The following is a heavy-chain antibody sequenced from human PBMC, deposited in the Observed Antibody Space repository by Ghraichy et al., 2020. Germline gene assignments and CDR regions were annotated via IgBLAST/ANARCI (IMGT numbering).Heavy chain of an antibody. J-gene: IGHJ4*02. D-gene: IGHD3-16*01. CDR2: IKQDGSEK. CDR1: GFIFTNYW. Sequence: GGSLRLSCAASGFIFTNYWMSWVRQAPGKGLEWVANIKQDGSEKYYVESVKGRFTISRDNAKNSLSLQMNSLRAEDPAVYYCAAYYAYLWGSYGGSFDYWGQGTLVIVSS. V-gene: IGHV3-7*03. CDR3: AAYYAYLWGSYGGSFDY.